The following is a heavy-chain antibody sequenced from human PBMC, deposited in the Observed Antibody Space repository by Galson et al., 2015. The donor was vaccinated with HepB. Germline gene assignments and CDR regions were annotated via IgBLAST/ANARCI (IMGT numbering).Heavy chain of an antibody. Sequence: ETLSLTCSVSGVSLSSSSYYWGWIRQPPGKGLEWIGSINYSGSTYYNPSLKSRVTISVDTSKNKFSLKLSSVTAADTAVYFCARQYGWLGELSGWFDPWGQGTLVTVSS. D-gene: IGHD3-10*01. J-gene: IGHJ5*02. CDR2: INYSGST. CDR1: GVSLSSSSYY. CDR3: ARQYGWLGELSGWFDP. V-gene: IGHV4-39*01.